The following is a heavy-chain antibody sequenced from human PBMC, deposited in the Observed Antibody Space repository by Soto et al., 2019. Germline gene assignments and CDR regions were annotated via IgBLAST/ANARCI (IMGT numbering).Heavy chain of an antibody. CDR3: AKNPPAYYTVTTLKGAPNGYYFDY. CDR2: ISGSGGST. J-gene: IGHJ4*02. Sequence: GGSLRLSCAASGFTFSSYAMSWVRQAPGKGLEWVSAISGSGGSTYYADSVKGRFTISRDNSKNTLYLQMNSLRAEDTAVYYCAKNPPAYYTVTTLKGAPNGYYFDYWGQGTLVTVSS. V-gene: IGHV3-23*01. CDR1: GFTFSSYA. D-gene: IGHD4-4*01.